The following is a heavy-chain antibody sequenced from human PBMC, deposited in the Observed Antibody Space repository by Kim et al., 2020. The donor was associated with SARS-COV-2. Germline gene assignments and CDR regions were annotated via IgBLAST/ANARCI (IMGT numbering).Heavy chain of an antibody. J-gene: IGHJ3*02. CDR2: IYYSGST. D-gene: IGHD3-22*01. Sequence: SETLSLTCTVSGGSISSYYWSWIRQPPGKGLEWIGYIYYSGSTNYNPSLKSRVTISVDTSKNQFSLKLSSVTAADTAVYYCASRRYYYDSSGYYYGAFDIWGQGTMVTVSS. V-gene: IGHV4-59*08. CDR1: GGSISSYY. CDR3: ASRRYYYDSSGYYYGAFDI.